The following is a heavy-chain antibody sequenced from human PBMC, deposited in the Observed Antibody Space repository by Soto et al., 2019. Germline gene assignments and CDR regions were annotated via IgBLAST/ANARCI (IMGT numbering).Heavy chain of an antibody. Sequence: SETLSLTCTVSGGSISNSYWSWIRQSPGKGLEWIGYIYSSGSTNYNPSLKSRVTISVDTSKNQFSLKLSSVTAADTAVYYCARGWSYPYYYDMDVWGQGTTVTVSS. CDR2: IYSSGST. CDR1: GGSISNSY. V-gene: IGHV4-59*01. CDR3: ARGWSYPYYYDMDV. J-gene: IGHJ6*02. D-gene: IGHD1-26*01.